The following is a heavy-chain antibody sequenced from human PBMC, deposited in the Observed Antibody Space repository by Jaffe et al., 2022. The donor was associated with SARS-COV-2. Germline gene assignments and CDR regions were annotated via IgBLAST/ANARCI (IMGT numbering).Heavy chain of an antibody. Sequence: EVQLVESGGGLVKPGGSLRLSCVASEFTLSYFGINWVRQAPGKGLEWVSSISRSSSYGDYADSVKGRFTISRDNAKNSLYLQMNSLRAEDTAVYYCARWARGPRNYFYYMDVWGKGTTVTVSS. CDR1: EFTLSYFG. D-gene: IGHD5-12*01. CDR3: ARWARGPRNYFYYMDV. CDR2: ISRSSSYG. V-gene: IGHV3-21*01. J-gene: IGHJ6*03.